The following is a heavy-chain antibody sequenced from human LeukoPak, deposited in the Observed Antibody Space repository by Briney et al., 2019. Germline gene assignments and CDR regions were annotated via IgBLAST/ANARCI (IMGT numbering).Heavy chain of an antibody. D-gene: IGHD5-12*01. CDR3: AREWSGYSGYDLDY. Sequence: GASVTVSCKASGYTFTSYGISWVRPAPGQGLAWMGWINAYNGNTNYAQNLQGRVTMTTDTSATTAYMELRSLRSDDTAVYYCAREWSGYSGYDLDYWGQGTLVTVSS. CDR2: INAYNGNT. CDR1: GYTFTSYG. V-gene: IGHV1-18*01. J-gene: IGHJ4*02.